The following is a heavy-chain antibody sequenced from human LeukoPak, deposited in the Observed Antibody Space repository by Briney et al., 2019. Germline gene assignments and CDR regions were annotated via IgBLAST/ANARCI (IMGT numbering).Heavy chain of an antibody. V-gene: IGHV3-30*04. D-gene: IGHD6-19*01. Sequence: GGSLRLSCAASGFTFSNYAMHWVRQAPGKGLEWVALISYDGSNKYFADSVKGRFTISRDNSKNTLYLQMNSLRAEDTAVYYCAKVRSGGNYYDYYMDVWGKGTTVTVSS. CDR2: ISYDGSNK. CDR1: GFTFSNYA. J-gene: IGHJ6*03. CDR3: AKVRSGGNYYDYYMDV.